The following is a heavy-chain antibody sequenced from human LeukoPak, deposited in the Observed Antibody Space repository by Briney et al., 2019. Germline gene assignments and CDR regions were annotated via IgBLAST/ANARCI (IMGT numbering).Heavy chain of an antibody. CDR3: ASGYYYGSGSADAFDI. CDR1: GFTFSSYT. J-gene: IGHJ3*02. CDR2: ISSSSSTI. D-gene: IGHD3-10*01. V-gene: IGHV3-48*01. Sequence: GGSLRLSCAASGFTFSSYTMNWVRQAPGKGLEWVSYISSSSSTIYYADSVKGRFTISRDNGKNSLYLQMNSLRAEDTAVYYCASGYYYGSGSADAFDIWGQGTMVTVSS.